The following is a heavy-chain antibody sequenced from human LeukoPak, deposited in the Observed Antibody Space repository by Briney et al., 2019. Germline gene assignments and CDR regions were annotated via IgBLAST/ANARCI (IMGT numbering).Heavy chain of an antibody. CDR2: ISGSGGST. CDR1: GFTFSSYA. D-gene: IGHD3-10*01. CDR3: AKSYSYYYGSGSYGDAFDI. Sequence: PGGSLRLSCAASGFTFSSYAMSWVRQAPGKGLEWVSAISGSGGSTYYADSVKGRFTISRDNSKNTLYLQMNSLRAEDTAVYYCAKSYSYYYGSGSYGDAFDIWGQGTMVTVSS. V-gene: IGHV3-23*01. J-gene: IGHJ3*02.